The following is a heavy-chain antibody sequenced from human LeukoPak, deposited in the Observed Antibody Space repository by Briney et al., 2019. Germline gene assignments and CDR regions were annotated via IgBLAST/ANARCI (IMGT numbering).Heavy chain of an antibody. J-gene: IGHJ6*03. Sequence: GGSLRLSCAASGFTFSSYSMNWVRQAPGKGLEWVSVIYSGGSTYYADSVKGRFTISRDNSKNTLYLQMNSLRAEDTAVYYCAREALGDYYYYYYMDVWGKGTTVTVSS. CDR1: GFTFSSYS. CDR3: AREALGDYYYYYYMDV. D-gene: IGHD3-16*01. V-gene: IGHV3-66*02. CDR2: IYSGGST.